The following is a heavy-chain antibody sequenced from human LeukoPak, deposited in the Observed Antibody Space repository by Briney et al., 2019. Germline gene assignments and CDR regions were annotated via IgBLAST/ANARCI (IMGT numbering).Heavy chain of an antibody. CDR3: ARDQGGYSYTFDY. V-gene: IGHV3-21*01. CDR2: ISSSSSYI. Sequence: PGGSLRLSCAASGFTFSSYSMNWVRQAPGKGLEWVSSISSSSSYIYHADSVKGRFTISRDNAKNSLYLQMSSLRAEDTAVYYCARDQGGYSYTFDYWGQGTLVTVSS. CDR1: GFTFSSYS. D-gene: IGHD5-18*01. J-gene: IGHJ4*02.